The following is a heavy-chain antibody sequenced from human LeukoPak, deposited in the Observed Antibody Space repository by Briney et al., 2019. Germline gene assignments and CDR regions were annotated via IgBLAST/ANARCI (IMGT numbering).Heavy chain of an antibody. J-gene: IGHJ4*02. Sequence: GGSLRLSCAAAGFTSSSYWVRWVRQAPEKVLGWVANIKQDRSEKYYVDSVNGRFTISRDNAKNSLYLQMNSLRAEVTAVYYCARDFLAIVGPHDYWGQGTLVTVSS. CDR3: ARDFLAIVGPHDY. D-gene: IGHD3-22*01. CDR2: IKQDRSEK. V-gene: IGHV3-7*01. CDR1: GFTSSSYW.